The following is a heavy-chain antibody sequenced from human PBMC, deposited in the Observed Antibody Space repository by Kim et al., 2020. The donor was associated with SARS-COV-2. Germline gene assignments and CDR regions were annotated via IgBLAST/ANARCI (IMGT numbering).Heavy chain of an antibody. CDR3: ASSEYSGYSSYYGMDV. CDR2: ISYDGSNK. Sequence: GGSLRLSCAASGFTFSSYAMHWVRQAPGKGLEWVAVISYDGSNKYYVDSVKGRFTISRDNSKNTLYLQMNSLRAEDTAVYYCASSEYSGYSSYYGMDVWGQGTTVTVSS. J-gene: IGHJ6*02. CDR1: GFTFSSYA. D-gene: IGHD5-12*01. V-gene: IGHV3-30*04.